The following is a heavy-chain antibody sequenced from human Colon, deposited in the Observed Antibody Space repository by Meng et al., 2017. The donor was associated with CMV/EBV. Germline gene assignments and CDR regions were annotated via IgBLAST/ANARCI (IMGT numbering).Heavy chain of an antibody. Sequence: GGSLRLSCVASGYTFSSYDMNWVRQAPGKGLEWVSTIAAITSSSDYISYGDSVKGRFTISRDNAKSSLFLQLDSLRAEYTAVYYCARGRFFDHWGQGTLVTVSS. J-gene: IGHJ4*02. CDR2: IAAITSSSDYI. D-gene: IGHD5-24*01. V-gene: IGHV3-21*01. CDR1: GYTFSSYD. CDR3: ARGRFFDH.